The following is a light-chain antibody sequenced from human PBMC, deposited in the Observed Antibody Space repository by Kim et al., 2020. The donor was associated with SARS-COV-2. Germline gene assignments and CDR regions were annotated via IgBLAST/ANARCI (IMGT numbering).Light chain of an antibody. CDR3: SSYTSSSTL. CDR2: DVS. Sequence: PGQSITISCTVTSSDVGGYNYFSWYQQHPGKAPKLMIYDVSNRPSGVSNRFSGSKSGNTASLTISGLQAEDEADYYCSSYTSSSTLFGGGTQLTVL. V-gene: IGLV2-14*03. CDR1: SSDVGGYNY. J-gene: IGLJ2*01.